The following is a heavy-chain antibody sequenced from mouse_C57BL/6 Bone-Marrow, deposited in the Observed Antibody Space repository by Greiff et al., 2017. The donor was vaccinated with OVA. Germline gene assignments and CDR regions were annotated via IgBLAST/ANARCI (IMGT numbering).Heavy chain of an antibody. CDR2: INPNNGGT. Sequence: VQLQQSGPELVKPGASVKMSCKASGYTFTDYNMHWVKQSPGQSLEWIGYINPNNGGTSYNQKFKGKATLTVNKSSSTAYMELRSLTSEDSAVYYCARSHYGSTYGLDDWGQGTSVTVSA. V-gene: IGHV1-22*01. CDR1: GYTFTDYN. CDR3: ARSHYGSTYGLDD. J-gene: IGHJ4*01. D-gene: IGHD1-1*01.